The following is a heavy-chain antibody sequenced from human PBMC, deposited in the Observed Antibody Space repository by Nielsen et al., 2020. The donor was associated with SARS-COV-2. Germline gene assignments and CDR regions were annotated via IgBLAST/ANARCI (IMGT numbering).Heavy chain of an antibody. CDR1: GFTFSDSF. CDR2: IRSRRYGGTT. D-gene: IGHD1-26*01. CDR3: TRGPRRVVGATIDY. V-gene: IGHV3-49*04. Sequence: GGSLRLSCTASGFTFSDSFMSWVRQAPGKGLEWVGFIRSRRYGGTTEYAASVKGRFTISRDDSKSIAYLQMNSLKTEDTAVYYCTRGPRRVVGATIDYWGQGTLVTVSS. J-gene: IGHJ4*02.